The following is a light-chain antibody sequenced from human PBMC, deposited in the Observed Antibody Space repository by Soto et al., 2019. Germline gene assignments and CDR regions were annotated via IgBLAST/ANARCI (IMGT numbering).Light chain of an antibody. CDR2: GAS. Sequence: DIQRTPSPSSLSASVVYIFTITCRASQSISSYLNWYQQKPGKAPKLLIYGASSLRSGVPLRFSGSGSGTDFTLTIRSLEPEDFATYYCQESFSSLWGKCGQGTKGDIK. CDR3: QESFSSLWGK. J-gene: IGKJ1*01. CDR1: QSISSY. V-gene: IGKV1-39*01.